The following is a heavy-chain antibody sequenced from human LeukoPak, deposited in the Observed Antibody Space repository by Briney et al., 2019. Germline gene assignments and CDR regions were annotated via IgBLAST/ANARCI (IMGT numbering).Heavy chain of an antibody. CDR3: VQIRGLGWFDP. D-gene: IGHD3-10*01. J-gene: IGHJ5*02. CDR2: ISSGNSYI. V-gene: IGHV3-21*01. CDR1: GFTFSNYD. Sequence: GVSLRLSCAASGFTFSNYDMMWLRQTPGKGLQCISSISSGNSYIYYADSVKGRFTISRGNAKNSLYLQMNNLRGEETAVYCCVQIRGLGWFDPWGEGSLITVSS.